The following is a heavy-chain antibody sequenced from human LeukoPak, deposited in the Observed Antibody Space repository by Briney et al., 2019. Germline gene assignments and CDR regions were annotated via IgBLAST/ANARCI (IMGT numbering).Heavy chain of an antibody. V-gene: IGHV4-34*01. J-gene: IGHJ4*02. Sequence: SGTLSLTCAVYGGSFSGYYWSWIRQPPGKGLEWIGEINHSGSTNYNPSLKSRVTISVDTSKNQFSLKLSSVTAADTAVYYCARQGYSSSSWGQGTLVTVSS. CDR2: INHSGST. CDR1: GGSFSGYY. CDR3: ARQGYSSSS. D-gene: IGHD6-6*01.